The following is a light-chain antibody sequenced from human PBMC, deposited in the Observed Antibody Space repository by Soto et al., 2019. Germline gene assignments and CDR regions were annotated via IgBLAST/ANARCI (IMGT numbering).Light chain of an antibody. CDR1: QTISSW. V-gene: IGKV1-5*03. CDR2: KAS. Sequence: EITHRPPTSSESEEDRVAITCRASQTISSWLAWYQQKPGKAPKLLIYKASTLKSGVPSRFSGSGSGTEFTLTISSLQPDDFAPYYCQHYTSYSEAFGQGTKVDNK. CDR3: QHYTSYSEA. J-gene: IGKJ1*01.